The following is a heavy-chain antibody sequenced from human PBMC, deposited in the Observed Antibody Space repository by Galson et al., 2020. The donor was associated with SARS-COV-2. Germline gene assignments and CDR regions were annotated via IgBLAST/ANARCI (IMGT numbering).Heavy chain of an antibody. V-gene: IGHV3-7*04. J-gene: IGHJ4*02. CDR2: IKPDGSDK. Sequence: GESLKISCVGSGFTFSSHWMSWVRQAPGKGLEWVADIKPDGSDKYYVDSVKGQFTIARDNAKNSLYLQMNSLGAEDTAVYYCARGHWGRDYWGQGTLVTVSS. CDR1: GFTFSSHW. D-gene: IGHD7-27*01. CDR3: ARGHWGRDY.